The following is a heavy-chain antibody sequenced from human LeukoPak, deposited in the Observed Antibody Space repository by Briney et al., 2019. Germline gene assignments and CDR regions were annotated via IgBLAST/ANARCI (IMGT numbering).Heavy chain of an antibody. J-gene: IGHJ5*02. D-gene: IGHD4-23*01. Sequence: ASVKVPCKASGYTFTSHYMHWVRQAPGQGLEWMGLINPTGSSTGYAQKFQGRVTMTRDMSTSTDYMELSSLRSDDTAIYYCARDNSVEDNAWWFDPWGQGTLVTVSS. CDR2: INPTGSST. CDR3: ARDNSVEDNAWWFDP. V-gene: IGHV1-46*01. CDR1: GYTFTSHY.